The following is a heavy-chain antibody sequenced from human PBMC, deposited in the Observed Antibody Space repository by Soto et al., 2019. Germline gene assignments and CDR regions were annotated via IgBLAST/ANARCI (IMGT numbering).Heavy chain of an antibody. Sequence: EVQLVESGGGLIQTGGSLRLSCAASGFTLSNYWMHWVRQAPGKGLVWVSRINSDGTRTNYADSVKGRFTISRDNAENTLYLQMNSLTAEDTAVYYCARVAVGYYYMDVWGKGTTVTVSS. CDR1: GFTLSNYW. CDR3: ARVAVGYYYMDV. V-gene: IGHV3-74*01. J-gene: IGHJ6*03. CDR2: INSDGTRT.